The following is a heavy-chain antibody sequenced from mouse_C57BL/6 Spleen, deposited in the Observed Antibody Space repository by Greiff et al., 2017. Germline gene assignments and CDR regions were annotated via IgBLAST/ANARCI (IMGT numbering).Heavy chain of an antibody. Sequence: EVKLMESGGGLVQPKGSLKLSCAASGFSFNTYAMNWVRQAPGKGLEWVARIRSKSNNYATYYADSVKDRFTISRDDSESMLYLQMNNLKTEDTAMYYFVRQGDYGGFWYFDVWGTGTTVTVSS. CDR2: IRSKSNNYAT. D-gene: IGHD2-4*01. V-gene: IGHV10-1*01. CDR3: VRQGDYGGFWYFDV. J-gene: IGHJ1*03. CDR1: GFSFNTYA.